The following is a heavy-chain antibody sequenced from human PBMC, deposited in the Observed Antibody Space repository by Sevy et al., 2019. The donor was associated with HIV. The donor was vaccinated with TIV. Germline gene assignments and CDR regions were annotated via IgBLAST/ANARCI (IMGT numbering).Heavy chain of an antibody. Sequence: SETLSLTCTVSGGSISSYYWSWIRLPPGKGLEWIGYLYYSGSTNDNPSLKSRVTISVDTSKNQFSLKLSSVTAADTAVYYCARDYGDYGMDVWVQGTTVTVSS. J-gene: IGHJ6*02. D-gene: IGHD4-17*01. CDR1: GGSISSYY. V-gene: IGHV4-59*01. CDR3: ARDYGDYGMDV. CDR2: LYYSGST.